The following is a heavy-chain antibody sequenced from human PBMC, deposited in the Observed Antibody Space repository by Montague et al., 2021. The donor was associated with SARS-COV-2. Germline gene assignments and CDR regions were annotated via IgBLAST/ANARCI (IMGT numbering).Heavy chain of an antibody. V-gene: IGHV3-33*06. CDR2: IWYDGSNQ. Sequence: SLRLSCSASGFTFSSYDMHWVRQAPGKGLEWVAVIWYDGSNQYYGDSVKGRFTISRDNSKNTLYLQMNSLRAEDTAMYYCAKDFNWSDGNWGQGTMVTVSS. CDR3: AKDFNWSDGN. J-gene: IGHJ4*02. D-gene: IGHD1-20*01. CDR1: GFTFSSYD.